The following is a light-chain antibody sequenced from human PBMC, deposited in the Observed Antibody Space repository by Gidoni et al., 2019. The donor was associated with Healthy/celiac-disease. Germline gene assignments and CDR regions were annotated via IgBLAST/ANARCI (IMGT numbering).Light chain of an antibody. CDR1: QSLLHRNGYNY. V-gene: IGKV2-28*01. CDR2: LGS. CDR3: MQALQTPXT. J-gene: IGKJ5*01. Sequence: DIVMTQSPLSLPVTPGEPASISCRSRQSLLHRNGYNYLDWYLQKPGQSPQLLIYLGSNRASGVHDRFSGSGSGTDFTLKISRVEAEDVGVYYCMQALQTPXTFGQGTRLEIK.